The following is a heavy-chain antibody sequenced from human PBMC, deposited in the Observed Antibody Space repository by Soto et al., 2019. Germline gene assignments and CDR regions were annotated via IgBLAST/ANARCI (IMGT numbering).Heavy chain of an antibody. J-gene: IGHJ4*02. CDR3: VRGEWELGY. CDR2: MSPSSGNT. CDR1: GYTFTSYD. V-gene: IGHV1-8*01. D-gene: IGHD1-26*01. Sequence: QVQLVQSGAEVREPGALVKVSCKASGYTFTSYDINWVRQATGQGLEWMGWMSPSSGNTGYAQTFQGRVAMTRDTSIGTAYMELSSLRSEDTAVYFCVRGEWELGYWGQGTLVTVSS.